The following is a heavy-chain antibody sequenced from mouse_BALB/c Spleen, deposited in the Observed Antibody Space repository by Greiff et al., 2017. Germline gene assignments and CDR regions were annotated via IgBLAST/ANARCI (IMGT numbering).Heavy chain of an antibody. J-gene: IGHJ4*01. D-gene: IGHD1-1*01. CDR2: IYPGSGST. Sequence: LKQPGSELVRPGASVKLSCKASGYTFTSYWMHWVKQRPGQGLEWIGNIYPGSGSTNYDEKFKSKATLTVDTSSSTAYMQLSSLTSEDSAVYYCTRPYYGSSNYAMDYWGQGTSVTVSS. V-gene: IGHV1S22*01. CDR1: GYTFTSYW. CDR3: TRPYYGSSNYAMDY.